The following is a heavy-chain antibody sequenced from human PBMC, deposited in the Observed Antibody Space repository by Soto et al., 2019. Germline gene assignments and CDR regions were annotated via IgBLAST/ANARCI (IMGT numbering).Heavy chain of an antibody. Sequence: QVQLVESGGGVVQPGRSLRLSCAASGFSFSSYGIHWVRQAPGKGLEWVAVIWYDGSNTYYADSVKGRFTISRDKINSTLYLQMNSLRAEDTAVYYCARATDGGNSVDYWGRGTLVAVSS. CDR2: IWYDGSNT. V-gene: IGHV3-33*01. D-gene: IGHD4-17*01. J-gene: IGHJ4*02. CDR1: GFSFSSYG. CDR3: ARATDGGNSVDY.